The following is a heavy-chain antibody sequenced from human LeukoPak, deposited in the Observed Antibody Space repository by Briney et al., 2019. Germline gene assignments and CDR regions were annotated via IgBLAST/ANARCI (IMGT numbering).Heavy chain of an antibody. CDR2: IYSGGST. D-gene: IGHD3-22*01. J-gene: IGHJ4*02. V-gene: IGHV3-66*01. CDR3: ARGTTDSSGYRYYFDY. Sequence: GSLRLSCAASGFTVCSNYMSWVRQAPGKGLEWVSVIYSGGSTYYADSVKGRFTISRDNSKNMLYLQMNSLRAEDTAVYYCARGTTDSSGYRYYFDYWGQGTLVTVSS. CDR1: GFTVCSNY.